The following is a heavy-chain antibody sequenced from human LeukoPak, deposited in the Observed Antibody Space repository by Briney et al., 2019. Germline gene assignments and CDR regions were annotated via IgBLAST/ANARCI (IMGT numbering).Heavy chain of an antibody. CDR1: GYTFTSDA. V-gene: IGHV1-2*02. D-gene: IGHD5-24*01. CDR3: ARDRYGDGFAHLDY. CDR2: ITPSGGT. J-gene: IGHJ4*02. Sequence: ASVKVSCKASGYTFTSDAIHWVRQAPGQGLEWMGWITPSGGTNYPQKVQGRVAITWDTSITTAYMDLSRLTSDDTAVYYCARDRYGDGFAHLDYWGQGALVTVSS.